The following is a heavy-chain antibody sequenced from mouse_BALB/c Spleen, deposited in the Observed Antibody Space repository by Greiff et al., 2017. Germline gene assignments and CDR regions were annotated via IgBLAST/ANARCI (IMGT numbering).Heavy chain of an antibody. CDR3: AREYDGRYYAMDY. J-gene: IGHJ4*01. Sequence: EVKLMESGGGLVQPGGSLRLSCATSGFTFTDYYMSWVRQPPGKALEWLGFIRNKANGYTTEYSASVKGRFTISRDNSQSILYLQMNTLRAEDSATYYCAREYDGRYYAMDYWGQGTSVTVSS. V-gene: IGHV7-3*02. CDR2: IRNKANGYTT. D-gene: IGHD2-14*01. CDR1: GFTFTDYY.